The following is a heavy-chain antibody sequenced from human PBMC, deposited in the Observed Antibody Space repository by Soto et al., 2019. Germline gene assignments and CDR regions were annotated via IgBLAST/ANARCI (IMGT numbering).Heavy chain of an antibody. CDR1: GYSFASYW. J-gene: IGHJ5*02. D-gene: IGHD2-2*01. CDR3: ARGYCTTTICDPWFDP. CDR2: IYPGDSDT. V-gene: IGHV5-51*01. Sequence: GESLKISCTGVGYSFASYWIGWVRQMPGKGLEWMGIIYPGDSDTRYSPSFQGQVTISADKSITTAYLQWSSLKASDTAMYYCARGYCTTTICDPWFDPWGQGTLVTVSS.